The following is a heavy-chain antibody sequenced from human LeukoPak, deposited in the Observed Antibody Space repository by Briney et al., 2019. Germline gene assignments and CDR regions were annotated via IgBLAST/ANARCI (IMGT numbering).Heavy chain of an antibody. V-gene: IGHV4-34*01. CDR3: ARGNMWDYRRYYYYMDV. Sequence: KSSGTLSLTCAVNGGSFSRYYWSWIRQPPGKGLEWIGEINHRGSTNYNPSLKSRVTISVDTSKNQFSLKLNSVTAADTAIYYCARGNMWDYRRYYYYMDVWGKGTTVTVSS. CDR2: INHRGST. D-gene: IGHD4-11*01. CDR1: GGSFSRYY. J-gene: IGHJ6*03.